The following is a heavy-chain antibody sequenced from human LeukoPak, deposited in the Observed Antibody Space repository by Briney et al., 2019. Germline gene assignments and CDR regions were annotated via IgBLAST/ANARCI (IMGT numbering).Heavy chain of an antibody. CDR2: ISGDGTVT. V-gene: IGHV3-43*02. D-gene: IGHD6-19*01. J-gene: IGHJ4*02. Sequence: GESLKISCAASGFTFDGYVMHWVRQTPGKGLEWVSLISGDGTVTYYVDSVKGRFTISRDNSKNSLYLQMNSLGSEDTAVYFCLKGGQWLITIWGQGTPVTVS. CDR1: GFTFDGYV. CDR3: LKGGQWLITI.